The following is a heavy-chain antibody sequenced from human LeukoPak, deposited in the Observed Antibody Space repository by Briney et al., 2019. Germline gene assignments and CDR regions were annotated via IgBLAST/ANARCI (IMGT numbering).Heavy chain of an antibody. CDR3: AKRYSSGYYKDFDY. J-gene: IGHJ4*02. Sequence: GGSLRLSCAASGFTFSSYAMSWVRQAPGKGLGWVSAISGSGGSTYYADSVKGRFTISRDNSKNTLYLQMNSLRAEETAVYYCAKRYSSGYYKDFDYWGQGTLVTVSS. CDR1: GFTFSSYA. V-gene: IGHV3-23*01. CDR2: ISGSGGST. D-gene: IGHD3-22*01.